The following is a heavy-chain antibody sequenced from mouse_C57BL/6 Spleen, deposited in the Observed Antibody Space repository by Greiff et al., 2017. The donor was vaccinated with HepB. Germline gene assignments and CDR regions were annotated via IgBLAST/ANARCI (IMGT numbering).Heavy chain of an antibody. CDR1: GFTFSDYG. D-gene: IGHD2-5*01. V-gene: IGHV5-17*01. Sequence: EVKLMESGGGLVKPGGSLKLSCAASGFTFSDYGMHWVRQAPEKGLEWVAYISSGSSTIYYADTVKGRFTISRDNAKNTLFLQMTSLRSEDTATYYCARPSYYSNYYAMDYWGQGTSVTVSS. CDR2: ISSGSSTI. CDR3: ARPSYYSNYYAMDY. J-gene: IGHJ4*01.